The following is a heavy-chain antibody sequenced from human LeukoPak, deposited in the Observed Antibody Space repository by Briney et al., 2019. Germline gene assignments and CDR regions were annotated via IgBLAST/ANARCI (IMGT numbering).Heavy chain of an antibody. J-gene: IGHJ4*02. CDR3: ANHHGEYNWNDGSFDY. CDR2: ISGSGGST. D-gene: IGHD1-1*01. CDR1: RFTFSSYA. Sequence: GGSLRLSCAASRFTFSSYAMSWVRQAPGKGLEWVSAISGSGGSTYYADSVKGRFTISRDNSKNTLYLQMNSLRAEDTAVYYCANHHGEYNWNDGSFDYWGQGTLVTVSS. V-gene: IGHV3-23*01.